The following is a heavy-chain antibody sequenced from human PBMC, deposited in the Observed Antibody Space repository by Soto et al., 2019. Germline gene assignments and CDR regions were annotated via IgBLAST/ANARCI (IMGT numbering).Heavy chain of an antibody. CDR1: GFTFSSYA. V-gene: IGHV3-30-3*01. CDR2: ISYDGSNK. CDR3: AREDSRYCSGGSCYYFDY. D-gene: IGHD2-15*01. J-gene: IGHJ4*02. Sequence: QVQLVESGGGVVQPGRSLRLSCAASGFTFSSYAMHWLRQAPGKGLEWVAVISYDGSNKYYADSVKGRFTISRDNSKNTLYLQMISLRAEDTAVYYCAREDSRYCSGGSCYYFDYWGQGTLVTVSS.